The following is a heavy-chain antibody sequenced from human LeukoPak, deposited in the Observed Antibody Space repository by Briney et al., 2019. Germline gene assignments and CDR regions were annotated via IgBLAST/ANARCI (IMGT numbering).Heavy chain of an antibody. D-gene: IGHD3/OR15-3a*01. CDR3: ALPWTGKNYFDY. CDR1: GFTFASFA. Sequence: PGGSLRLSCAAAGFTFASFAMSWVRQAPGKGLEWVAAINGNGRNTYYTDSVKGRFTISRDNSKNTLYLQMNSLRAEDTAEYYCALPWTGKNYFDYWGQGVLVTVSS. J-gene: IGHJ4*02. V-gene: IGHV3-23*01. CDR2: INGNGRNT.